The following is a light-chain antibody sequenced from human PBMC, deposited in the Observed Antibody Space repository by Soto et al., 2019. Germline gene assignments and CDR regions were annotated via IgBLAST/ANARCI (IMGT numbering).Light chain of an antibody. CDR3: SSYTTSNTRQIV. J-gene: IGLJ1*01. CDR2: EVS. Sequence: QSVLTQPASVSGSPGQSIAISCTGTSSDVGRYDYVSWYQHHPGKAPKLIIHEVSNRPSGVSDRFSGSKSGNTASLTISGLQADDEADYYCSSYTTSNTRQIVFGTGTKVTVL. CDR1: SSDVGRYDY. V-gene: IGLV2-14*01.